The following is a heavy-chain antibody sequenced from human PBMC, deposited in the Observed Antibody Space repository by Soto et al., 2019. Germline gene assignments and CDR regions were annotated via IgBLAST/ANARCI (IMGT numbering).Heavy chain of an antibody. V-gene: IGHV4-31*03. J-gene: IGHJ4*02. CDR1: GGSISSGCYY. Sequence: LSLTCTVSGGSISSGCYYWSWILHHPGKGLEWIGYIYYSGSTYYNPSLKSRVTISVDMSKNQFSLKLSSVTAADTAKYYCARTGYGDYDFGYWGQGALVTVSS. CDR3: ARTGYGDYDFGY. D-gene: IGHD4-17*01. CDR2: IYYSGST.